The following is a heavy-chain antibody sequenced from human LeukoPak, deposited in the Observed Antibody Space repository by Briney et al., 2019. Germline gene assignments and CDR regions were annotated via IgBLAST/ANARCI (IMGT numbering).Heavy chain of an antibody. CDR2: IYTSGST. Sequence: SETLSLTCTVSGGSISSYYWSWIRQPAGKGLEWIGRIYTSGSTNYNPSLKSRVTMSVDTSKNQFSLKLSSVTAADTAVYYCARDPIYDSSGTRHYYYGMDVWGQGTTVTVSS. V-gene: IGHV4-4*07. D-gene: IGHD3-22*01. CDR3: ARDPIYDSSGTRHYYYGMDV. J-gene: IGHJ6*02. CDR1: GGSISSYY.